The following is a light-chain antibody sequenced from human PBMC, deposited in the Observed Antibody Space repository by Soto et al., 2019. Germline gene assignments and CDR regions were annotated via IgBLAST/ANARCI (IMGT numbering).Light chain of an antibody. J-gene: IGKJ1*01. V-gene: IGKV1-5*01. CDR2: DAS. CDR3: LQDYNYPRT. Sequence: DIQMTQSPSTLSGSVGDRVTITCRASQTISSWLAWYQQKPGKAPKLLIYDASNLESGVPSRFSGSGSGTEFTLSISSLQPEDFATYYCLQDYNYPRTFGQGTKVDIK. CDR1: QTISSW.